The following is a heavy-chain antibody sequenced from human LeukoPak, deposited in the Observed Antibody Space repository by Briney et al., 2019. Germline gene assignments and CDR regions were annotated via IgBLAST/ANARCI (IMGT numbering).Heavy chain of an antibody. V-gene: IGHV3-13*01. J-gene: IGHJ5*02. CDR1: GFTFRSYD. CDR2: IGTAGEI. CDR3: ARDSGARGWFDP. D-gene: IGHD2-15*01. Sequence: GGSLRLSCAASGFTFRSYDMHWVRQATGKGLEWVSGIGTAGEIYYPGSVKGRFTISRENAKNSLYLQMNSLRAEDTAVYYCARDSGARGWFDPWGQGTLVTVSS.